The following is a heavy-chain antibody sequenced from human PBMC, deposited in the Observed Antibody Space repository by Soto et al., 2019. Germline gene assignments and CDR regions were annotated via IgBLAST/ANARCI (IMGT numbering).Heavy chain of an antibody. CDR1: GFPVSSNY. D-gene: IGHD6-25*01. CDR3: ARDLAATYDYYYYYYMDV. Sequence: PGGSLRLSCAASGFPVSSNYMSWVRQAPGKGLEWVSVIYSGGSTYYADSVKGRFTISRHNSKNTLYLQMNSLRAEDTAVYYCARDLAATYDYYYYYYMDVWGKGTTVTVSS. CDR2: IYSGGST. V-gene: IGHV3-53*04. J-gene: IGHJ6*03.